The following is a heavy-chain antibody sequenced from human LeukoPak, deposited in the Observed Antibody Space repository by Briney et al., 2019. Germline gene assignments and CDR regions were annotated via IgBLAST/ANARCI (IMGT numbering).Heavy chain of an antibody. D-gene: IGHD3-22*01. CDR2: INPNSGGT. CDR1: GYTFTGYY. V-gene: IGHV1-2*02. Sequence: ASVKVSCKASGYTFTGYYMHWVRQAPGQGLEWMGWINPNSGGTNYAQKFQGRVTMTRDTSISTAYMELSRLRSDDTAVYYCARVGSSGYYLDYYFDYWGQGTLVTVSS. J-gene: IGHJ4*02. CDR3: ARVGSSGYYLDYYFDY.